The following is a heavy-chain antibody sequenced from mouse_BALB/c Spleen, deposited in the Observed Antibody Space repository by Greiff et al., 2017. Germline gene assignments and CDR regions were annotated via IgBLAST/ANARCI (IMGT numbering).Heavy chain of an antibody. D-gene: IGHD1-2*01. V-gene: IGHV1-9*01. J-gene: IGHJ2*01. CDR1: GYTFSSYW. Sequence: QVQLQQSGAELMKPGASVKISCKATGYTFSSYWIEWVKQRPGHGLEWIGEILPGSGSTNYNEKFKGKATFTADTSSNTAYMQLSSLTSEDSAVYYCARTGRLRYFDYWGQGTTLTVSS. CDR3: ARTGRLRYFDY. CDR2: ILPGSGST.